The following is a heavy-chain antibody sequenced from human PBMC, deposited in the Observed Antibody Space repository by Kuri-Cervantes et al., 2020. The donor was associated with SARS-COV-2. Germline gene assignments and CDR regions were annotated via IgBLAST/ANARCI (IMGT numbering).Heavy chain of an antibody. CDR3: AKMAVGVLVVADAFDF. D-gene: IGHD1-26*01. CDR1: GGTFSSYA. J-gene: IGHJ3*01. CDR2: INPKFGTA. V-gene: IGHV1-69*06. Sequence: SVKVSCKASGGTFSSYAIRWVRQAPGQGLEWMGRINPKFGTANYAQKFQGRVTITADTSTSTAYMELSSLRSDDTAVYYCAKMAVGVLVVADAFDFWGQGTLVTVSS.